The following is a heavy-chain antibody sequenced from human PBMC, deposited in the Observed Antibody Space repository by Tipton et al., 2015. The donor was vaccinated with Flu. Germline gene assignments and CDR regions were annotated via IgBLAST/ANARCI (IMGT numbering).Heavy chain of an antibody. D-gene: IGHD4-17*01. J-gene: IGHJ5*02. Sequence: TLSLTCTVSGGSIRSSTDYWGWIRQPPGKGLEWIGTIYYGGSTYYNPSLTSRVTISLDTSKNQFSLRLSSVTAADTAMYYCARDFGDLNWFDPWGQGTLVTVSS. V-gene: IGHV4-39*02. CDR3: ARDFGDLNWFDP. CDR2: IYYGGST. CDR1: GGSIRSSTDY.